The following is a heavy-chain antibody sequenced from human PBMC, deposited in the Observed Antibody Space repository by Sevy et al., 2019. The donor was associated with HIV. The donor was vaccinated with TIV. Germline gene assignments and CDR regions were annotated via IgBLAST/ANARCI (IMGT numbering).Heavy chain of an antibody. V-gene: IGHV3-49*03. J-gene: IGHJ4*02. CDR3: TRAPIVGATDYFDY. Sequence: GGSLRLSCTASGFTFGDYAMSWFRQAPGKGLEWVGFIRSKAYGGTTEYAASVKGRFTISRDDSKSNAYLQMNSLKTEDTAVYYCTRAPIVGATDYFDYWGQGTLVTVSS. CDR1: GFTFGDYA. D-gene: IGHD1-26*01. CDR2: IRSKAYGGTT.